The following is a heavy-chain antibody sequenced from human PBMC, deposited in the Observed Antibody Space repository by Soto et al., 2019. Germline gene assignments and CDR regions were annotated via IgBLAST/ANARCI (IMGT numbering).Heavy chain of an antibody. CDR2: INHSGST. CDR3: ARVSSDYVWGSYRLGYGMDV. J-gene: IGHJ6*02. D-gene: IGHD3-16*02. Sequence: QVQLQQWGAGLLKPSETLSLTCAVYGGSFSGYYWSWIRQPPGTGLEWIGEINHSGSTNYNQSLKSRVTISVDTSKNQFSLKLSSVTAADTAVYYCARVSSDYVWGSYRLGYGMDVWGQGTTVTVSS. V-gene: IGHV4-34*01. CDR1: GGSFSGYY.